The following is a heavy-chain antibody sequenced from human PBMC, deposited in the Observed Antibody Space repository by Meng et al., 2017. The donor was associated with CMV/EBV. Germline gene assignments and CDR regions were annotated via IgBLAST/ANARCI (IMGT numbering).Heavy chain of an antibody. CDR3: AKLDGAAAEY. Sequence: GESLKISCAASGFTFSSYGVHWVRQAPGKGLEWVAFIRYDGSNKYYADSVKGRFTISRDNSKNTLYLQMNSLGAEDTAVYYCAKLDGAAAEYWGQGTLVTVSS. D-gene: IGHD6-13*01. CDR1: GFTFSSYG. J-gene: IGHJ4*02. V-gene: IGHV3-30*02. CDR2: IRYDGSNK.